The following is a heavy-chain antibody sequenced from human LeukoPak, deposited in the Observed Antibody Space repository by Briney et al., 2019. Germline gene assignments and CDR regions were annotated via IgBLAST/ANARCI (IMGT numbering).Heavy chain of an antibody. J-gene: IGHJ4*02. V-gene: IGHV3-30*04. D-gene: IGHD1-20*01. Sequence: PGGSLRLSCAASGFTFSISAMHWVRQAPGKGPEWVAVISFDGSNKYYAASVKGRFTVSRDNSKSTLFLQMSTLRAEDTAVYYCATLTGTTGSDDYWGQGTLVTVSS. CDR1: GFTFSISA. CDR3: ATLTGTTGSDDY. CDR2: ISFDGSNK.